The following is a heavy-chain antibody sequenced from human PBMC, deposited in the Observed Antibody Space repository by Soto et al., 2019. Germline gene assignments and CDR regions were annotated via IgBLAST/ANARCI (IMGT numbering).Heavy chain of an antibody. J-gene: IGHJ4*02. Sequence: SETLSLTCTVSGGSISSGDYYLNWIRQPPGMGLEWIGYISDRGSSSYNPSLKSRVTISEDTSKKQFSLKLTSVTAADTAVYYCARASHFVARPLEYWGEGTPVTVSS. CDR1: GGSISSGDYY. D-gene: IGHD2-21*01. CDR2: ISDRGSS. CDR3: ARASHFVARPLEY. V-gene: IGHV4-30-4*01.